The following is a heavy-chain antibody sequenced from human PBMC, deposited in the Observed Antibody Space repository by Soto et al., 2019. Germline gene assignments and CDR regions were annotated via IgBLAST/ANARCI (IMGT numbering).Heavy chain of an antibody. V-gene: IGHV3-33*01. CDR2: IWYDGSNK. CDR1: GFTFSSYG. J-gene: IGHJ4*02. Sequence: QVQLVESGGGVVQPGRSLRLSCAASGFTFSSYGMHWVRQAPGKGLEWVAVIWYDGSNKYYADSVKGRFTISRDNSKNTLYLQMNSLRAEDTAVYYCAREVAPYSRGALDYWGQGTLVTVSS. CDR3: AREVAPYSRGALDY. D-gene: IGHD6-19*01.